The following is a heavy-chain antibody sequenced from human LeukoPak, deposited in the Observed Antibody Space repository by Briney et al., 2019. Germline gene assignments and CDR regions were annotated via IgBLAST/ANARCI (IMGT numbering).Heavy chain of an antibody. D-gene: IGHD2-2*01. V-gene: IGHV3-23*01. Sequence: GGSLSLSFAASGFTFSRPGMSWVRQAPGKGLGWVSAISGSGGSTYYADSVKGRFTISRDNSKNTLYLQMNSLRAEDTAVCYCAKGSMYLDYWGQGTLVTVSS. CDR1: GFTFSRPG. CDR2: ISGSGGST. J-gene: IGHJ4*02. CDR3: AKGSMYLDY.